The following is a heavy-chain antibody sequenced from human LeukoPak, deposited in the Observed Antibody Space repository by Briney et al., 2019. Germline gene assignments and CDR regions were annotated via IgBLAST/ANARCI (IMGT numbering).Heavy chain of an antibody. CDR2: IKQDGSEK. D-gene: IGHD3-16*01. CDR1: GFTFSSYW. Sequence: GGSLRLSCAASGFTFSSYWMSWVRQAPGKGLEWVANIKQDGSEKYYVDSVKGRFTISRDNAKNTLYLQMNSLRAEDTAVYYCAKLDDYVWGSYSPIDYWGQGTLVTVSS. CDR3: AKLDDYVWGSYSPIDY. J-gene: IGHJ4*02. V-gene: IGHV3-7*01.